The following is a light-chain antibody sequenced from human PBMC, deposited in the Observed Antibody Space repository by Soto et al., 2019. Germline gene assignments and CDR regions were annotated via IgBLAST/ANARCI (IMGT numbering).Light chain of an antibody. CDR2: SND. J-gene: IGLJ1*01. CDR3: QSYDSSLSGYV. CDR1: SSNIGAGFE. V-gene: IGLV1-40*01. Sequence: QSVLTQPPSVSVAPGQRVTISCTGTSSNIGAGFEVHWYQQIPGTAPKLLIYSNDNRPSGIPDRFSGSKSGTSASLAITGLQAEDEADFYCQSYDSSLSGYVFGTGTKLTVL.